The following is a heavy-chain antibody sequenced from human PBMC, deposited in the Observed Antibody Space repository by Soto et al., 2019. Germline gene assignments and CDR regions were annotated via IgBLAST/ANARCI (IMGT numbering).Heavy chain of an antibody. CDR2: IRSKAYGGTT. CDR3: TREEGRGSNPYYYYYYYMDV. Sequence: GGSLRLSCTASGFTFGDYAMSWFRQAPGKGLEWVGFIRSKAYGGTTEYAASVKGRFIISRDDSKSIAYLQMNSLKTEDTAVYYCTREEGRGSNPYYYYYYYMDVWGKGTTVTVSS. CDR1: GFTFGDYA. J-gene: IGHJ6*03. D-gene: IGHD2-8*01. V-gene: IGHV3-49*03.